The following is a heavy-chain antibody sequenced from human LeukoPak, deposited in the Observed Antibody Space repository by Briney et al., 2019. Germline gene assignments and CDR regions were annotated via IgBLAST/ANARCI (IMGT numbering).Heavy chain of an antibody. CDR1: GYIFTSYS. CDR3: AREEGAPIAAANI. J-gene: IGHJ3*02. V-gene: IGHV1-18*01. CDR2: ISAYNGDT. Sequence: ASVKVSCKASGYIFTSYSISWVRQAPGQGLEWMGWISAYNGDTNYVQELQGRVTMTTDTSTSTAYMELKSLRSDDTAVYYCAREEGAPIAAANIWGLGTKVTASS. D-gene: IGHD6-13*01.